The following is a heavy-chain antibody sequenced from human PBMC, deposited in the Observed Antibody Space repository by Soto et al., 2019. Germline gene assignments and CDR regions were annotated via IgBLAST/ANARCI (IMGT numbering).Heavy chain of an antibody. D-gene: IGHD2-15*01. J-gene: IGHJ3*02. CDR1: GFTFDDYA. V-gene: IGHV3-9*01. Sequence: EVQLVESGGGLVQPGRSLRLSCAASGFTFDDYAMHWVRQAPGKGLEWVSGIRWNSGSIGYADSVNGRFTISRDNAKNSLYLQMNSLGAEDTALYYCAKDTSEMVAAINDAFDIWGQGTMVTVSS. CDR3: AKDTSEMVAAINDAFDI. CDR2: IRWNSGSI.